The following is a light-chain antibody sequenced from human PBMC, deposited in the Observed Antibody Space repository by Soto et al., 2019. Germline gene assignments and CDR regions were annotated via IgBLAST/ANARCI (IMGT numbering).Light chain of an antibody. J-gene: IGLJ3*02. CDR3: RSYTTSSTLV. V-gene: IGLV2-14*01. CDR1: SSDVGGYKY. CDR2: EVS. Sequence: QSALTQPASVSGSPGQSITISCTGSSSDVGGYKYVSWYQQHPGRAPKLMIYEVSNWPSGVSNRFSGSKSGNTASLTISGLQAEDEADYYCRSYTTSSTLVFGGGTKLTVL.